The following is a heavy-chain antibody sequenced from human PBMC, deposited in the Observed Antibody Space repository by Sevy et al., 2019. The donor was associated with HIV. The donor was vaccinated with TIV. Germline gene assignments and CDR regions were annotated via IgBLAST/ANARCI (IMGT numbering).Heavy chain of an antibody. J-gene: IGHJ4*02. CDR1: GYTFTSYY. CDR2: INPSGGST. Sequence: ASVKGSCKASGYTFTSYYMHWVRQVPGQGLEWMGIINPSGGSTSYAQKFQGRVTMTRDTSTSTVYMELSSLRSEDTAVYYCARIYGSGSSLDYWGQGTLVTVSS. V-gene: IGHV1-46*01. CDR3: ARIYGSGSSLDY. D-gene: IGHD3-10*01.